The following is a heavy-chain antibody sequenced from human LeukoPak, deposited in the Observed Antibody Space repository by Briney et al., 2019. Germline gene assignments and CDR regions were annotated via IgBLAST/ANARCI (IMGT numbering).Heavy chain of an antibody. CDR3: AGHPTLVGATTGASDY. CDR1: GYSFTSYW. V-gene: IGHV5-51*01. D-gene: IGHD1-26*01. Sequence: GESLKISCKGSGYSFTSYWIGWVRQMPGKGLEWMGIIYPGDSDTRYSPSFQGQVTISADKSISTAYLQWSSLKASDTAMYYCAGHPTLVGATTGASDYWGQGTLVTVSS. J-gene: IGHJ4*02. CDR2: IYPGDSDT.